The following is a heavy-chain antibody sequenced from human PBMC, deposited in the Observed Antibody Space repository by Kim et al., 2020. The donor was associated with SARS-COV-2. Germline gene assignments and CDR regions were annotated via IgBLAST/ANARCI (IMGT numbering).Heavy chain of an antibody. CDR2: IKTDAST. V-gene: IGHV3-23*01. D-gene: IGHD1-1*01. CDR3: TTDLGNWKFDP. J-gene: IGHJ5*02. Sequence: GGSLRLSCSASGFPFSSSDMTWVRQAPGKGLQWVSSIKTDASTYYADSVRGRFTVSRDNSKNTLHLQMNSLRVDDAAVYYCTTDLGNWKFDPWGQGTLVT. CDR1: GFPFSSSD.